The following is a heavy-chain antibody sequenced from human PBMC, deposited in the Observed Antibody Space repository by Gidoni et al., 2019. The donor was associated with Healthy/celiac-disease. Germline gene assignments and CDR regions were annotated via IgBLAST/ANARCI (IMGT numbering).Heavy chain of an antibody. CDR3: AKDMGDTYTAMVGYFDY. V-gene: IGHV3-9*01. CDR1: GFTFDDYA. D-gene: IGHD5-18*01. CDR2: ISWNSGSI. Sequence: EVQLVESGGGLVQPGRSLRLSCAASGFTFDDYAMHWVRQAPGKGLEWVSGISWNSGSIGYADSVKGRFTISRDNVKNSLYLQMNSLRAEDTALYYCAKDMGDTYTAMVGYFDYWGQGTLVTVSS. J-gene: IGHJ4*02.